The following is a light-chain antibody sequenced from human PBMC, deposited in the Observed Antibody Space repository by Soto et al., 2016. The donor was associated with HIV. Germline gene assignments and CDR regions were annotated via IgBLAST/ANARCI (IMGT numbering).Light chain of an antibody. J-gene: IGLJ2*01. CDR2: AKN. CDR3: SSRDSSDNPL. CDR1: SLRRYY. Sequence: SSELTQDPAVSVALGQTVTITCQGDSLRRYYASWYLQKPGQAPILVIYAKNNRPSEIPDRFSGSNSGDTASLTITGAQAEDEADYYCSSRDSSDNPLFGGGTKLTVL. V-gene: IGLV3-19*01.